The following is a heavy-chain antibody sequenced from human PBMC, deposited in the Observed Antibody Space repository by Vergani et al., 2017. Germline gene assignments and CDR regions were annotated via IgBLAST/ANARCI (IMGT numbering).Heavy chain of an antibody. D-gene: IGHD1-1*01. CDR2: IYPADSDT. CDR1: KYSFGNYW. J-gene: IGHJ4*02. Sequence: EVELVQSGPEMRKPGGSRKISGKGSKYSFGNYWTGWVRQMPGKGLEWMGIIYPADSDTRYSPSFQGQVTISADKSISTAFLQWDSLKASDTALYYCARHTTYTDSWGQGTLVTVSS. CDR3: ARHTTYTDS. V-gene: IGHV5-51*01.